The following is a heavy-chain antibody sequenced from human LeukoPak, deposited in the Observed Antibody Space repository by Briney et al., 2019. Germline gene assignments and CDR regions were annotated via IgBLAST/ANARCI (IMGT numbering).Heavy chain of an antibody. CDR2: INHSGST. CDR3: ARFTTAPLDYYFDY. D-gene: IGHD3-22*01. Sequence: SESLSLTCAVYGGSFSGYYWSWIRQPPGKGLEWIGEINHSGSTNYNPSLKSRVTISVDTSKNQFFLKLSSVTAADTAVYYCARFTTAPLDYYFDYWGQGTLVTVSS. V-gene: IGHV4-34*01. J-gene: IGHJ4*02. CDR1: GGSFSGYY.